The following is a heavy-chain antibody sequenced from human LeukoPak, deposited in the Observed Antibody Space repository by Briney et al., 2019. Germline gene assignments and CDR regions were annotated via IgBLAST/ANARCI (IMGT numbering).Heavy chain of an antibody. V-gene: IGHV1-18*01. Sequence: ASVKFSCKASGYTFTSYGISWVRQAPGQGLEWMGWISAYNGNTNYAQKLQGRVTMTTDTSTSTAYMELRSLRSDDTAVYYCARAATRGYSYGPPPYYYYYMDVWGKGTTVTVSS. CDR1: GYTFTSYG. J-gene: IGHJ6*03. CDR2: ISAYNGNT. D-gene: IGHD5-18*01. CDR3: ARAATRGYSYGPPPYYYYYMDV.